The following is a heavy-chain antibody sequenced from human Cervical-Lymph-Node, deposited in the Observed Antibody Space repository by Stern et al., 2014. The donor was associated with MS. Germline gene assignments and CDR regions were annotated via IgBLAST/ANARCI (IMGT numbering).Heavy chain of an antibody. CDR1: GFSLSTSGMC. D-gene: IGHD4-17*01. V-gene: IGHV2-70*01. CDR3: ARAYYGDYEGAYYYYYGMDV. Sequence: QVTLRESGPALVKPTQTLTLTCTFSGFSLSTSGMCVSWIRQPPGKALEWLALIDWDDDKYYSTSLKTRLNISKDTSKNQVVLTMTNMDPVDTATYYCARAYYGDYEGAYYYYYGMDVWGQGTTVTVSS. J-gene: IGHJ6*02. CDR2: IDWDDDK.